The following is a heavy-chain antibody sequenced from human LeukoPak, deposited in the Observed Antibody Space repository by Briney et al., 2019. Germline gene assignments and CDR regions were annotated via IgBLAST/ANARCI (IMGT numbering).Heavy chain of an antibody. CDR2: ISSSSSYI. Sequence: PSETLSLTCTVSGGSISSYDWSWIRQPPGKGLEWVSSISSSSSYIYYADSVQGRFTISRDNAKNSLYLQMSSLGAEDTAVYYCARDSRDSFDYWGQGTLVTVSS. CDR3: ARDSRDSFDY. J-gene: IGHJ4*02. CDR1: GGSISSYD. V-gene: IGHV3-21*01.